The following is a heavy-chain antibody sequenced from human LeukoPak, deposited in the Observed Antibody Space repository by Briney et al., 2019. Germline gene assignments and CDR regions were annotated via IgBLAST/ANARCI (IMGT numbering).Heavy chain of an antibody. CDR2: IIPIFGTA. CDR1: GGTFSSYA. D-gene: IGHD6-13*01. J-gene: IGHJ5*02. CDR3: ATGGIIAAAHNWFDP. Sequence: GSSVKVSCKASGGTFSSYAISWVRQAPGQGLEWMGGIIPIFGTANYAQKFQGRVTITADKSTSTAYMELSSLRSEDTAVYYCATGGIIAAAHNWFDPWGQGTLVTVSS. V-gene: IGHV1-69*06.